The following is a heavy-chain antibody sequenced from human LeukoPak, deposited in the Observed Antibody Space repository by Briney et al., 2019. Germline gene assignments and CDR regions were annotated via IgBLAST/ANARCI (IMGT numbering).Heavy chain of an antibody. D-gene: IGHD3-10*01. J-gene: IGHJ6*02. CDR2: ICAYNGNT. CDR3: ASTVYGSGSYYYYGMDV. CDR1: GYTFTSYG. V-gene: IGHV1-18*01. Sequence: GASVKVSCKASGYTFTSYGISWVRQAPGQGLEWMGWICAYNGNTNYAQKLQGRVTMTTDTSTSTAYMELRSLRSDDTAVYYCASTVYGSGSYYYYGMDVWGQGTTVTVSS.